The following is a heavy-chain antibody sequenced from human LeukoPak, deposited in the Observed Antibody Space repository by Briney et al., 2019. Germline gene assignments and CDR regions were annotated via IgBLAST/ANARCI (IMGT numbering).Heavy chain of an antibody. CDR3: AKGVLGCSSTSCYSAFDI. CDR2: ISGSGGST. V-gene: IGHV3-23*01. CDR1: GFTFSSYA. Sequence: PGGSLRLSCLASGFTFSSYAMNWVRQAPGKGLEWVSVISGSGGSTDYADSVKGRFTISRDNSRNTLYLQMNSLRAEDTAVYYCAKGVLGCSSTSCYSAFDIWGQGTMVTVSS. D-gene: IGHD2-2*01. J-gene: IGHJ3*02.